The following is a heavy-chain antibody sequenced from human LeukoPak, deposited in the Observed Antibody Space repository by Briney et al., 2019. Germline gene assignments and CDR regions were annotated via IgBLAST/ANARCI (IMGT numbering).Heavy chain of an antibody. CDR2: INHSGST. D-gene: IGHD2-15*01. CDR3: ARGYCSGGSCYSSYYYSYMDV. J-gene: IGHJ6*03. CDR1: SGSFSGYY. V-gene: IGHV4-34*01. Sequence: SETLSLTCAVYSGSFSGYYWSWIRQPPGKGLEWIGEINHSGSTNYNPSLKSRVTISVDTSKNQFSLKLSSVTAADTAVYYCARGYCSGGSCYSSYYYSYMDVWGKGTTVTVSS.